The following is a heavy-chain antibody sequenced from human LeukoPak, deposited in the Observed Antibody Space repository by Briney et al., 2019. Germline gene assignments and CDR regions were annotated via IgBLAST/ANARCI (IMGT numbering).Heavy chain of an antibody. D-gene: IGHD2-2*01. J-gene: IGHJ5*02. CDR1: GYTFTGYY. CDR2: INPNSGGT. Sequence: ASVKVSCKASGYTFTGYYMHWVRQAPGRGLEWMGWINPNSGGTNYAQKFQGWVTMTRDTSISTAYMELSRLRSDDTAVYYCARGGVVPAALYNWFDPWGQGTLVTVSS. CDR3: ARGGVVPAALYNWFDP. V-gene: IGHV1-2*04.